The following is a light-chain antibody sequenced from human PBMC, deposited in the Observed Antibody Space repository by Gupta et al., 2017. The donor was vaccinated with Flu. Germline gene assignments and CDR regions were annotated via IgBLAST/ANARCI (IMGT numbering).Light chain of an antibody. CDR1: SSDVGGYNY. CDR2: EVT. CDR3: SSYTTSSTLYV. J-gene: IGLJ1*01. V-gene: IGLV2-14*01. Sequence: QSALTQPASVPGSPGQSITISCTGTSSDVGGYNYVSWYQQHPGKAPKLMIYEVTNRPSGVSHRFSGSKSGNTASLTISGLQAEDEADYYCSSYTTSSTLYVFGTGTKVTVL.